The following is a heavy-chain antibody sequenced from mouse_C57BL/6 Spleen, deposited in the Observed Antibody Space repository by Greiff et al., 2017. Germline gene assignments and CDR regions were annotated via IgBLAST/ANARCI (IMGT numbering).Heavy chain of an antibody. CDR3: ARPLHYDYDGDGHAMDY. J-gene: IGHJ4*01. D-gene: IGHD2-4*01. CDR1: GFSLTSYG. CDR2: IWSGGST. V-gene: IGHV2-2*01. Sequence: VQLQQSGPGLVQPSQSLSITCTASGFSLTSYGVHWVRQSPGKGLEWLGVIWSGGSTDYNAAFISRLSISEDNSKSQVFFKMNSLHTDDTAIYYCARPLHYDYDGDGHAMDYWGQGTSVTVSS.